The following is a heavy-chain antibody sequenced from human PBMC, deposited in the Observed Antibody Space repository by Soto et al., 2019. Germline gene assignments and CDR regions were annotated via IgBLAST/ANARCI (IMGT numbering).Heavy chain of an antibody. D-gene: IGHD3-22*01. CDR3: ARVSFETSGYADY. J-gene: IGHJ4*02. CDR1: GYIFSTYT. V-gene: IGHV1-3*01. CDR2: INAANGNT. Sequence: ASVKVSCKASGYIFSTYTMHWVRQAPGQRLEWMGWINAANGNTKYSQNFQGRVTISRDTSASTAYLELSSLRSEDTAVYYCARVSFETSGYADYWGQGSLVTVSS.